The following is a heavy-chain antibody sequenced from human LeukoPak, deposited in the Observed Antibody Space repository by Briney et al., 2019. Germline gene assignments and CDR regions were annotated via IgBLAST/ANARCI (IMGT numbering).Heavy chain of an antibody. V-gene: IGHV4-31*03. CDR2: IYYSGST. CDR1: GGSISSGGYY. CDR3: ARDIGESGHYDSRAGDMKYNWFDP. J-gene: IGHJ5*02. Sequence: PSETLSLTCTVSGGSISSGGYYWSWIRQHPGKGLEWIGYIYYSGSTYYNPSLKSRVTISVDTSKNQFSLKLSSVTAADTAVYYCARDIGESGHYDSRAGDMKYNWFDPWGQGTLVTVSS. D-gene: IGHD3-22*01.